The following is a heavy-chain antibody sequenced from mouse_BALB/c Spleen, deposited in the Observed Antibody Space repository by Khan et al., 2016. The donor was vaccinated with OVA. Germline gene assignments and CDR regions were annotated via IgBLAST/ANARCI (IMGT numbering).Heavy chain of an antibody. V-gene: IGHV1S137*01. CDR1: GYTFTDFA. CDR3: ARGSGNSRFAY. J-gene: IGHJ3*01. Sequence: QVRLQQSGTVLARPGASVKMSCKGSGYTFTDFAMHWVKQSHAKSLEWIGVISTYYGDATYNQKFKGKATMTVDKSSSTSSMELARLTSDDSAIYYCARGSGNSRFAYWGQGTLVTVSA. CDR2: ISTYYGDA. D-gene: IGHD1-3*01.